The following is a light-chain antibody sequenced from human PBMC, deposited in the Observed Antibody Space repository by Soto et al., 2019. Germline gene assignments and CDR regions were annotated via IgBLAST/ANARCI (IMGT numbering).Light chain of an antibody. J-gene: IGLJ2*01. CDR3: SSYARSNTDEV. CDR1: SSDVGGYNY. CDR2: EVS. Sequence: QSVLTQPSSASGSPGQSVTISCTGTSSDVGGYNYVSWYQQHPGKAPKLMIYEVSKRPSGVPDRFSGSKSGNTASLTVSGLQAEDEADYYYSSYARSNTDEVFGGGTKLTVL. V-gene: IGLV2-8*01.